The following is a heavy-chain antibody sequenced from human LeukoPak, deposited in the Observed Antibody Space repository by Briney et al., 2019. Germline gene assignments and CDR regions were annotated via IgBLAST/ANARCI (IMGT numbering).Heavy chain of an antibody. CDR2: MNPNSGNT. CDR1: GYTFTSYD. J-gene: IGHJ4*02. Sequence: ASVKVSCKASGYTFTSYDINWVRQATGQGLEWMGWMNPNSGNTGYAQKFQGRVTMTRNTSISTAYMELSGLRSEDTAVYYCARAPLYYGSGSYYRGGFDYWGQGTLVTVSS. CDR3: ARAPLYYGSGSYYRGGFDY. V-gene: IGHV1-8*01. D-gene: IGHD3-10*01.